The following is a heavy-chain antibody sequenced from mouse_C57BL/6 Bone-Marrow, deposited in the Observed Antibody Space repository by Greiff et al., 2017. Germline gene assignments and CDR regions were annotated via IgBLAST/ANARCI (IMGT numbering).Heavy chain of an antibody. V-gene: IGHV5-17*01. J-gene: IGHJ1*03. D-gene: IGHD2-3*01. CDR3: ARDDGPFGV. CDR2: ISSGGSTN. Sequence: EVQGVESGGGLVKPGGSLKLSCAASGFTFSDYGMHWVRQAPEKGLEWVAYISSGGSTNYYADTVKGRFTISRDNAKNTLFLQMTSLRSEDTAMYYCARDDGPFGVWGTGTTVTVSS. CDR1: GFTFSDYG.